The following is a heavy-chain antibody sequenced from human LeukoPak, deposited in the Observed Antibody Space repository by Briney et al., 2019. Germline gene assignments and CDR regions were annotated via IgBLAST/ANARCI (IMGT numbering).Heavy chain of an antibody. CDR2: IYITRGT. CDR1: AGSIMNGPHD. V-gene: IGHV4-61*02. J-gene: IGHJ3*01. CDR3: ARWSYGDFDALDV. D-gene: IGHD4-17*01. Sequence: SQTLSLTCTVSAGSIMNGPHDWHWIRQPAGKGLEWVGRIYITRGTYSNPSLKSRFTISIDKSKNHFSLDLSSVTAADRAVYYCARWSYGDFDALDVWGQGTMVTVSS.